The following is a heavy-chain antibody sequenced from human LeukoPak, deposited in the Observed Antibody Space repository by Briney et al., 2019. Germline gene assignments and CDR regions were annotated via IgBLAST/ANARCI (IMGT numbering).Heavy chain of an antibody. V-gene: IGHV3-7*01. CDR1: GFTFSNYW. CDR2: INQDGSEI. J-gene: IGHJ4*02. Sequence: GGSLRLSCAASGFTFSNYWMSWARQAPGKGLEWLANINQDGSEIYYVDSVKGRFTISRDNGKNSLYLQINSLRADDTAVYYCSRQTRRDGYNYDYWGQGTLVTVSS. D-gene: IGHD5-24*01. CDR3: SRQTRRDGYNYDY.